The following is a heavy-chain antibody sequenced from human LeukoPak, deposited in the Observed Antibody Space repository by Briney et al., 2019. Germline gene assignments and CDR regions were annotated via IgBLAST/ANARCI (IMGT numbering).Heavy chain of an antibody. CDR2: IFYSGST. Sequence: SETLSLTCTVSGYSISSGYYWGWIRQPPGKGLEWIGSIFYSGSTYYNPSLKSRVTISVDTSGNQFSLKMSSVTAADTAVYYCARLWEMGSYFDSGNKIDYWGQGILVTVSS. CDR1: GYSISSGYY. V-gene: IGHV4-38-2*02. D-gene: IGHD3-10*01. CDR3: ARLWEMGSYFDSGNKIDY. J-gene: IGHJ4*02.